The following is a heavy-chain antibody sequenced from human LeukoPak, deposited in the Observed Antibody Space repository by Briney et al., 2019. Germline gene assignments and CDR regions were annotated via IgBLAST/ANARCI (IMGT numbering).Heavy chain of an antibody. J-gene: IGHJ4*02. CDR1: GGSFSGYY. V-gene: IGHV4-34*01. D-gene: IGHD3-10*01. Sequence: SETLSLTCAVYGGSFSGYYWSWIRQPPGKGLEWIGEINHSGSTNYNPFLKSRVTISVDTSKNQFSLKLSSVTAADTAVYYCARGRAMVRGVIRFCYFDYWGQGTLVTVSS. CDR2: INHSGST. CDR3: ARGRAMVRGVIRFCYFDY.